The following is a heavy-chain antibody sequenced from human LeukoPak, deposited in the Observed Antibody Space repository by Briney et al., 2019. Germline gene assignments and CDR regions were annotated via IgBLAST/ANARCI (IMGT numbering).Heavy chain of an antibody. V-gene: IGHV3-21*01. CDR3: ARDRQRLADFDY. J-gene: IGHJ4*02. CDR2: ISSSSSYI. CDR1: GFTFGSYS. D-gene: IGHD6-25*01. Sequence: GGSLRLSXAASGFTFGSYSMNWVRQAPGKGLEWLSSISSSSSYIYYADSVKGRFTISRDNAKNSLYLQMNSLRAEDTAVYYCARDRQRLADFDYWGQGTLVTVSS.